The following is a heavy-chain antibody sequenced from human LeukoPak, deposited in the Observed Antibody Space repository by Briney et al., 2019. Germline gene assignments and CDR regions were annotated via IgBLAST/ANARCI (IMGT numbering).Heavy chain of an antibody. CDR3: ARIPLSTRLGVTRSGVAFDI. Sequence: PGGSLRLSCAASGFTFSRHGINWVRQAPGKGLEWVSGITPSGSISYYADSVKGRFTISRDNSKNTVSLHMNSLRAEDTAVYYCARIPLSTRLGVTRSGVAFDIWGQGTMVTVSS. V-gene: IGHV3-23*01. J-gene: IGHJ3*02. D-gene: IGHD3-16*01. CDR1: GFTFSRHG. CDR2: ITPSGSIS.